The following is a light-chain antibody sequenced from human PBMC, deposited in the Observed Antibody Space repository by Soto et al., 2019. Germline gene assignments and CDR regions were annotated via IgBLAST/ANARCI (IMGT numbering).Light chain of an antibody. Sequence: IVLTQSPGTLSLSPGERATLSCRASQSISHKYLAWYQQEPGQAPRLLIHGVSIRATGIPDRFSGSGSGTDFTLTISRPEPKDFAVYYCQLYSGSTWTCGQGTKVEIK. V-gene: IGKV3-20*01. J-gene: IGKJ1*01. CDR2: GVS. CDR3: QLYSGSTWT. CDR1: QSISHKY.